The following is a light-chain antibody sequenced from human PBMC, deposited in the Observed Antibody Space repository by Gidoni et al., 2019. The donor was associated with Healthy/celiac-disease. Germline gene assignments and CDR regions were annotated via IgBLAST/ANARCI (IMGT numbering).Light chain of an antibody. Sequence: DIRMTRSPSSLSASAGDRVTITCRASQSISSYLNWYQQKPGKAPKLLIYAASSLQSGVPSRFSGSGSGTDFTLTISSLQPEDFATYYCQQSYSTPLTFGGGTKVEIK. V-gene: IGKV1-39*01. J-gene: IGKJ4*01. CDR1: QSISSY. CDR2: AAS. CDR3: QQSYSTPLT.